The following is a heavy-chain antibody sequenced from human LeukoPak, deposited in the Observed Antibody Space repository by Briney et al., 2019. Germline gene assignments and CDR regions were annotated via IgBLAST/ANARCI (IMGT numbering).Heavy chain of an antibody. Sequence: GGSLRLSCAASGFNFRDAAMTCVRQAPGKGLEWVSLISFSGDNSYYADSAKGRFTISRDNSKNTLSLQMNSLRVEDTAIYYCAKDIQLSTWGLGTMVTVSS. CDR2: ISFSGDNS. CDR1: GFNFRDAA. CDR3: AKDIQLST. J-gene: IGHJ3*01. D-gene: IGHD5-24*01. V-gene: IGHV3-23*01.